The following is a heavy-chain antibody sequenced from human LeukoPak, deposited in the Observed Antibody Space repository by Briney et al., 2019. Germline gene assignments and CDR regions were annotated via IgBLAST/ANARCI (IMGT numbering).Heavy chain of an antibody. CDR3: ARGHYSSGWTGFGY. CDR1: GGSVSSGSYY. D-gene: IGHD6-19*01. J-gene: IGHJ4*02. CDR2: IYYSGST. Sequence: PSETLSLTCTVSGGSVSSGSYYWSWMRQPPGKGLEWIGYIYYSGSTNYNPSLKSRVTISVDTSKNQFSLKLSSVTAADTAVYYCARGHYSSGWTGFGYWGQGTLVTVSS. V-gene: IGHV4-61*01.